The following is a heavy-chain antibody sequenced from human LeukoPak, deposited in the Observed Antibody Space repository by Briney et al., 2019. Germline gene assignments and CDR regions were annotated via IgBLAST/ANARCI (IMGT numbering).Heavy chain of an antibody. CDR3: ARVDCSGGSCYSGFDY. V-gene: IGHV1-18*01. CDR2: ISAYNGNT. CDR1: GYTFTSYG. D-gene: IGHD2-15*01. J-gene: IGHJ4*02. Sequence: GASVKVSCKASGYTFTSYGISWVRQAPEQGLEWMGWISAYNGNTNYAQKLQGRVTMTTDTSTSTAYMELRSLRSDDTAVYYCARVDCSGGSCYSGFDYWGQGTLVTVSS.